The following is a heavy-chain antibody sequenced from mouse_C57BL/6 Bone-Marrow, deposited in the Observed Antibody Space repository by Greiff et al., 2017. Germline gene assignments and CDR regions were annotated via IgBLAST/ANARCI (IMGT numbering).Heavy chain of an antibody. CDR2: INPNSGST. CDR1: GYTFTSYW. V-gene: IGHV1-64*01. CDR3: AWMWGFYWYFDV. J-gene: IGHJ1*03. Sequence: QVQLQQPGAELVKPGASVKLSCKASGYTFTSYWMHWVKQRPGQGLVWIGMINPNSGSTNYNENFKSKATLTVDKAYSTAYMQLSSLTSEDSAVYYCAWMWGFYWYFDVWGTGTTVTVS.